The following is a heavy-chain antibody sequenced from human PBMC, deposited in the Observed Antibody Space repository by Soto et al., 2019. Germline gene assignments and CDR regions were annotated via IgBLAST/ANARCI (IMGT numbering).Heavy chain of an antibody. Sequence: QVQLQQWGAGLLKPSETLSLTCAVYGGSFRGYYWSWIRQPPGKGLEWIGEINHSGSTNYNPSLKSRVTISVDTSKNQFSLKLSSVTAADTAVYYCAGAAAGPSYYYDYGMDVCGQGTTVTVSS. CDR3: AGAAAGPSYYYDYGMDV. D-gene: IGHD6-13*01. J-gene: IGHJ6*02. CDR2: INHSGST. V-gene: IGHV4-34*01. CDR1: GGSFRGYY.